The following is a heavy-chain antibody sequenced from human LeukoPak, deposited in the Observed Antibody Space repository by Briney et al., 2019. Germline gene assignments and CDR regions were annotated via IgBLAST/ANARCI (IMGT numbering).Heavy chain of an antibody. CDR1: GYTFTSYG. CDR2: ISAYNGNT. J-gene: IGHJ4*02. D-gene: IGHD3-3*01. CDR3: ARGRGTIFGVVITLYYFDY. Sequence: ASVKVSCKASGYTFTSYGISWVRQAPGQGLEWMGWISAYNGNTNYAQKLQGRDTMTTDTSTSTAYMELRSLRSDDTAVYYCARGRGTIFGVVITLYYFDYWGQGTLVTVSS. V-gene: IGHV1-18*01.